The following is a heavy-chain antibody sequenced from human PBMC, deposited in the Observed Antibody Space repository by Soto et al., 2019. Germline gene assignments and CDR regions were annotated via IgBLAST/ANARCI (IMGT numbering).Heavy chain of an antibody. CDR1: GGSITSNNYY. CDR2: IYYSGTT. CDR3: ARRYNYGADC. J-gene: IGHJ4*02. Sequence: TLSLTCTVSGGSITSNNYYWGWFRQPPGKGLEWIASIYYSGTTYYNPSLKSRVTISVDTSKNQFSLKLTSVTAADTAVYYCARRYNYGADCWGQGTLVTVSS. V-gene: IGHV4-39*01. D-gene: IGHD5-18*01.